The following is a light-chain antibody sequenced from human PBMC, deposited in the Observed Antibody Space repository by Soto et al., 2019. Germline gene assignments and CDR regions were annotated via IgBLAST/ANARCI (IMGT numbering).Light chain of an antibody. CDR1: QSVRSW. V-gene: IGKV1-5*03. CDR3: QEYNSYSGT. Sequence: DIQMTQSPSTLSASVGDRVTITCRASQSVRSWLAWYQQKPGRAPKLLIYKASSLESGVPSRFSGSGSGTEFTLTISSLQPDDFATYYCQEYNSYSGTFGGGTKVEIK. CDR2: KAS. J-gene: IGKJ4*01.